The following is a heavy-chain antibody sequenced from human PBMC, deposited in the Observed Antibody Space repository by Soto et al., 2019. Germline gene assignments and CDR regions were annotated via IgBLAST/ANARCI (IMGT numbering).Heavy chain of an antibody. V-gene: IGHV3-21*01. J-gene: IGHJ4*02. CDR2: MRSGSDYM. D-gene: IGHD1-26*01. Sequence: EVQLVESGGGLVKPGGSLRRSCAASGFTFSNYIMIWVRQAPGMGLEWVSSMRSGSDYMYNADSVKGRFAISRDNAKNSLYLQMTSMIVEDTAVYYCARGGRYDLESPIDYLGPGTLVTVSS. CDR1: GFTFSNYI. CDR3: ARGGRYDLESPIDY.